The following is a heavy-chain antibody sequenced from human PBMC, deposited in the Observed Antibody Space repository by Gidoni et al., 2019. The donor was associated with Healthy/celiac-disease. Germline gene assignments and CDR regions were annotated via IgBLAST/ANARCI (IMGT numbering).Heavy chain of an antibody. CDR3: AKGLPGDCSSTSCPAPDY. D-gene: IGHD2-2*01. V-gene: IGHV3-9*01. J-gene: IGHJ4*02. CDR2: ISWNSGSI. Sequence: EVQLVESGGGLVQPGRSLRLSCAASGFTFGAYAMHWVRQAPGKGLEWVSGISWNSGSIGYADSVKGRFTISRDNAKNSLYLQMNSLRAEDTALYYCAKGLPGDCSSTSCPAPDYWGQGTLVTVSS. CDR1: GFTFGAYA.